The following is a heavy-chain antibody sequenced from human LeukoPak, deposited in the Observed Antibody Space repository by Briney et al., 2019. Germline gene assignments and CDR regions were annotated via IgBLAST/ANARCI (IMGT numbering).Heavy chain of an antibody. CDR3: AKGGLGSGGYLDY. Sequence: PGGSLRLSCVGSGFTFRDYGMHWVRQAPGKGLEWVALMSFDGSDKYFADSVKGRFTISRDNSKNTLYLQMNSLRAEDTAVYYCAKGGLGSGGYLDYWGQGTLVTVSS. CDR1: GFTFRDYG. CDR2: MSFDGSDK. V-gene: IGHV3-30*18. D-gene: IGHD3-10*01. J-gene: IGHJ4*02.